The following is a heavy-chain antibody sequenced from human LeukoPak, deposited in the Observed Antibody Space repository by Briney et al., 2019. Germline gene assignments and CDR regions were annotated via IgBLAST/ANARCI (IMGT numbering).Heavy chain of an antibody. CDR1: GFTFSSYA. CDR2: ISGSGGST. Sequence: QPGGSLRLSCAASGFTFSSYAMSWVREAPGKGLEWVSAISGSGGSTYYADSVKGRFTISRDNSKNTLYLQMNSLRAEDTAVYYCAKVKSSGWYYFDYWGQGTLVTVSS. V-gene: IGHV3-23*01. D-gene: IGHD6-19*01. J-gene: IGHJ4*02. CDR3: AKVKSSGWYYFDY.